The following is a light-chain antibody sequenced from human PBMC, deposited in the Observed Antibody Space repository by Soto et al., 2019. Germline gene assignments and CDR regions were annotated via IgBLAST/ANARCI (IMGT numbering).Light chain of an antibody. V-gene: IGLV2-18*02. CDR1: SSDVGSYNR. J-gene: IGLJ1*01. CDR2: EVN. Sequence: VLTQPPSVSGSPGQSVAISCTGTSSDVGSYNRVAWYQQPPGTAPKLIISEVNNRPSGVPDRFSGSKSGNTASLTISGLQAEDEADYYCSSYTSTNTYVFGTGTKVTVL. CDR3: SSYTSTNTYV.